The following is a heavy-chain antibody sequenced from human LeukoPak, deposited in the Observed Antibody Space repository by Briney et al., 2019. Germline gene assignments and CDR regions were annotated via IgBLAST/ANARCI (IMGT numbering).Heavy chain of an antibody. V-gene: IGHV4-30-2*01. J-gene: IGHJ4*02. CDR3: ARFTYYYDSSGLFDY. CDR2: IYHSGST. D-gene: IGHD3-22*01. CDR1: GGSISSGGYS. Sequence: PSETLSLTCAVSGGSISSGGYSWSWIRQPPGKGLEWIGYIYHSGSTYYNPSLKSRVTISVDRSKNQFSLKLSSVTAADTAVYYCARFTYYYDSSGLFDYWGQGTLVTVSS.